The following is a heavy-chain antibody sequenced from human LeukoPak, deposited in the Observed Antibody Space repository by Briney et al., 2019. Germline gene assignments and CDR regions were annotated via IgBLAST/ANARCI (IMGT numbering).Heavy chain of an antibody. CDR1: GFTFDDYG. D-gene: IGHD3-22*01. J-gene: IGHJ4*02. V-gene: IGHV3-20*04. CDR2: INWNGAST. Sequence: GGSLTLSCAASGFTFDDYGMGWVRQAQGKGVEWVSGINWNGASTGYPDSGKGPFTIYRDNAKNSLYLQMNSLRAEYTSVYYCAGAQCESDSSAYLYWGQGILVTVSS. CDR3: AGAQCESDSSAYLY.